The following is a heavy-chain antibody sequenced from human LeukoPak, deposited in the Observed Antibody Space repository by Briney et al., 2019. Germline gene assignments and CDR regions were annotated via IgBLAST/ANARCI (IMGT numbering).Heavy chain of an antibody. CDR3: AREEDYYGSGSYVDY. CDR1: GFTFSSYA. J-gene: IGHJ4*02. CDR2: ISYDGSNK. V-gene: IGHV3-30*04. Sequence: GRSLRLSCAASGFTFSSYAMHWVRQAPGKGLEWVAVISYDGSNKYYADSVKGRFTISRDNSKNTLYLQMNSLRAEDTAVYYCAREEDYYGSGSYVDYWGQGTLVTVSS. D-gene: IGHD3-10*01.